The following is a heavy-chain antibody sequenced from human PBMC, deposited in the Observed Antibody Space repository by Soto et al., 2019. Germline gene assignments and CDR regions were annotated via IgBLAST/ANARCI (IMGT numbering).Heavy chain of an antibody. J-gene: IGHJ3*02. CDR3: ARDRSQLGAFDI. D-gene: IGHD6-13*01. CDR1: GGTFSSYT. Sequence: LVKVSCKASGGTFSSYTISWVRQAPGQGLEWMGRIIPILGIANYAQKFQGRVTITADKSTSTAYMELSSLRSEDTAVYYCARDRSQLGAFDIWGQGTMVTVSS. CDR2: IIPILGIA. V-gene: IGHV1-69*04.